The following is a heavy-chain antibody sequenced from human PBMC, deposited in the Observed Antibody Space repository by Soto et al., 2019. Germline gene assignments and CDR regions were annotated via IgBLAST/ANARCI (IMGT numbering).Heavy chain of an antibody. Sequence: ASVKVSCKASGYTFTSYYMHWVRHAPGQGLEWMGIINPSGGSTSYAQKFQGRVTMTRDTSTSTVYMELSSLRSEDTAVYYCAAGAGLGVVINAFDIWGQGTMVTVSS. CDR3: AAGAGLGVVINAFDI. J-gene: IGHJ3*02. CDR2: INPSGGST. CDR1: GYTFTSYY. D-gene: IGHD3-3*01. V-gene: IGHV1-46*01.